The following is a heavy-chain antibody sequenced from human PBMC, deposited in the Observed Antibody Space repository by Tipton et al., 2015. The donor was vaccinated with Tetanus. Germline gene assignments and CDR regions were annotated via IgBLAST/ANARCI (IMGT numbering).Heavy chain of an antibody. Sequence: RSLRLSCAASGFAFSRCAMHWVRQAPGKGLQWVAVISYDGSKKYYADSVKGRFTISRDDSKSTLYLQMNSLRPDDTAVYYCARDQGGYGYGSSGYWGQGTLVTVSS. CDR1: GFAFSRCA. CDR2: ISYDGSKK. J-gene: IGHJ4*02. D-gene: IGHD5-18*01. V-gene: IGHV3-30-3*01. CDR3: ARDQGGYGYGSSGY.